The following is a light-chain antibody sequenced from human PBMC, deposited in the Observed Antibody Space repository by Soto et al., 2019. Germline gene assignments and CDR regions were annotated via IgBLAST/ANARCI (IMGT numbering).Light chain of an antibody. CDR3: QQYNSYWT. J-gene: IGKJ1*01. Sequence: PSTLSGSVGDRVTITCRASQTISSWLAWYQQKPGKAPKLLIHGASTLERGIPSRFSGSGSGTEFTLTISSLQPDDFATYYCQQYNSYWTFGQGTKVDIK. V-gene: IGKV1-5*01. CDR1: QTISSW. CDR2: GAS.